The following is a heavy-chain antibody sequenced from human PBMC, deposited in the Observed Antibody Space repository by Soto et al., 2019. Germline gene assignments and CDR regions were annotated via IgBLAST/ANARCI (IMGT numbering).Heavy chain of an antibody. CDR2: IKSDGSNI. Sequence: EVQLVESGGGLVQPGGSLRLSCAASGFTFSSYWMHWVRQAPGKGLVWVSRIKSDGSNINYADSVKGRFTISRDNAKNTLYLQMNSLRAVDTAIYYCARGGFSGSGSFIQGDYWGQGTLVTVSS. V-gene: IGHV3-74*01. CDR1: GFTFSSYW. J-gene: IGHJ4*02. CDR3: ARGGFSGSGSFIQGDY. D-gene: IGHD3-10*01.